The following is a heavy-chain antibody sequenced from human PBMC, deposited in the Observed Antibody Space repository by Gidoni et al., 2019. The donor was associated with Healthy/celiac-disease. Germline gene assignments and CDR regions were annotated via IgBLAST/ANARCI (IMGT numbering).Heavy chain of an antibody. D-gene: IGHD3-22*01. CDR3: AKTPSPGYYYDSSGYYYAACY. Sequence: EVQLLESGGGLVQPGGSLRLSCAASGFTFSSYAMSWVRQAPGKGLEWVSAISGSGGSTYYADSVKGRFTISRDNSKNTLYLQMNSLRAEDTAVYYCAKTPSPGYYYDSSGYYYAACYWGQGTLVTVSS. CDR2: ISGSGGST. V-gene: IGHV3-23*01. J-gene: IGHJ4*02. CDR1: GFTFSSYA.